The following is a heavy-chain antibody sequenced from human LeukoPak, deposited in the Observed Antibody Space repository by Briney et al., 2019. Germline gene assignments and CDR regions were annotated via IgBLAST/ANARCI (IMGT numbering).Heavy chain of an antibody. V-gene: IGHV3-23*01. CDR2: ISVSGGSP. J-gene: IGHJ5*02. CDR3: AKGLREYDFWSGYAT. D-gene: IGHD3-3*01. CDR1: GFTFSSYA. Sequence: LSGGSLRLSCAASGFTFSSYAMMWVRQAPGKGLDWVSTISVSGGSPNYADFVKGRFTISRDNSKNTLFLQMNSLRAEDTGLYYCAKGLREYDFWSGYATWGQGTLVTVSS.